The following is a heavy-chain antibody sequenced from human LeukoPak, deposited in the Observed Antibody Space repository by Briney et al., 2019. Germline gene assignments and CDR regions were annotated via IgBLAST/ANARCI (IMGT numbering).Heavy chain of an antibody. CDR2: ISGYNGNT. CDR3: ARALDSSSWWDY. J-gene: IGHJ4*02. V-gene: IGHV1-18*01. D-gene: IGHD6-13*01. CDR1: GYTFSNYA. Sequence: ASMKVSCKASGYTFSNYAISWVRQAPGQGLEWMGWISGYNGNTNYAQKLQGRVTMTTDTSTSTAYMELRSLRSDDTAVYYCARALDSSSWWDYWGQGTLVTVSS.